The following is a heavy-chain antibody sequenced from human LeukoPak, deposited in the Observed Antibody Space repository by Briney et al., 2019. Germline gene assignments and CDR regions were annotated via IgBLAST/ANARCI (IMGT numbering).Heavy chain of an antibody. Sequence: PGGSLRLSCAASGFTFSSYGMHWVRQAPGKGLEWVAFIRYDGSNKYYADSVKGRFTISRDNSKNTLYLQMNSLRAEDTAVYYCAKGEIPAANDVFDIWAKGQWSPSLQ. V-gene: IGHV3-30*02. CDR3: AKGEIPAANDVFDI. CDR2: IRYDGSNK. CDR1: GFTFSSYG. D-gene: IGHD2-2*01. J-gene: IGHJ3*02.